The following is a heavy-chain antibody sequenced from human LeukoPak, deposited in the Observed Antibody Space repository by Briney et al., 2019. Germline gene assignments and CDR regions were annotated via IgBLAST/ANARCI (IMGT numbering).Heavy chain of an antibody. V-gene: IGHV3-30*02. D-gene: IGHD3-10*01. Sequence: GGSLRLSCAASGFTFSSYGMHWVRQAPGKGLEWVAFIRYDGSNKYYADSVKGRFTISRDNSKNTLYLQMNSLRAEDTAVYYCARDKGRGYYYGSGRGGYYFDYWGQGTLVTVSS. CDR3: ARDKGRGYYYGSGRGGYYFDY. CDR1: GFTFSSYG. J-gene: IGHJ4*02. CDR2: IRYDGSNK.